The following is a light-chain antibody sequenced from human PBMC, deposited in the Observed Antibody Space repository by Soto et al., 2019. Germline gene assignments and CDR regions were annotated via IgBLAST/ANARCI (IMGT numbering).Light chain of an antibody. CDR3: QQYNDWPRT. V-gene: IGKV3-15*01. CDR2: DAS. J-gene: IGKJ1*01. Sequence: EIVMTQSPATLSVSPGERATLSCRASQSVSSNLAWYQQKPGQAPRLLIHDASTRATAIPTRFSGSGSGTDFTLTISSLQSEDFAVYYCQQYNDWPRTFGQGTKV. CDR1: QSVSSN.